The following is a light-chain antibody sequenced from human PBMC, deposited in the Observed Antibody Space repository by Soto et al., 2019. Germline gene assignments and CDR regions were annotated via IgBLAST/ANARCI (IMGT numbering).Light chain of an antibody. Sequence: QSVLAQPASVSWSPGQSITIACTGTSSDVGGYNYVSWYQQHPGKAPKLMIYEVSNRPSGVSNRFSGSKSGNTASLTISGLQAEDEADYYCSSYTSSSTLPFGTGTKVTVL. CDR3: SSYTSSSTLP. J-gene: IGLJ1*01. CDR1: SSDVGGYNY. V-gene: IGLV2-14*01. CDR2: EVS.